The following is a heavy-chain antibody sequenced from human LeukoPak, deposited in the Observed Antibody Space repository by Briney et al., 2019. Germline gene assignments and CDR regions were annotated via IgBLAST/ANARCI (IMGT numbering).Heavy chain of an antibody. CDR3: AREDVDTAMGGD. J-gene: IGHJ4*02. CDR2: INSDGSST. D-gene: IGHD5-18*01. CDR1: GFTFSSYW. V-gene: IGHV3-74*01. Sequence: PGGSLRLSCAASGFTFSSYWMHWVRQAPGKGLAWVSRINSDGSSTSYADSVKGRFTISRDNAKNTLYLQMNSLRAEDTAVYYCAREDVDTAMGGDWGQGTLVTVSS.